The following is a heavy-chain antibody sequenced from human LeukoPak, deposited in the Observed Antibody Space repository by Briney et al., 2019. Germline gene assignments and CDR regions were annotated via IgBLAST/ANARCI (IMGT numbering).Heavy chain of an antibody. CDR2: IYTSGST. D-gene: IGHD2-15*01. V-gene: IGHV4-4*07. Sequence: SETLSLTCTVSGGSISSYYWSWIRQPAGKGLEWIGRIYTSGSTNYNPSLQSRVTMSVDTSKNQFSLKLSSVTAADTAVYYCARDTLVVVAATRGNWFDPWGQGTLVTVSS. J-gene: IGHJ5*02. CDR1: GGSISSYY. CDR3: ARDTLVVVAATRGNWFDP.